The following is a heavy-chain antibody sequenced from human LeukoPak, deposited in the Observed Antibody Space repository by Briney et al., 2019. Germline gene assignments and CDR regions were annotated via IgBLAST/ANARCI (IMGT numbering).Heavy chain of an antibody. CDR1: GGSISSGGYY. J-gene: IGHJ4*02. CDR2: INHSRST. CDR3: ARGRYDFWSGYYIQYYFDY. V-gene: IGHV4-30-2*01. D-gene: IGHD3-3*01. Sequence: TSQTLSLTCAVSGGSISSGGYYWSWIRQPPGKGLEWIGEINHSRSTNYNPSLKSRVTISVDTSKNQFSLKLSSVTAADTAVYYCARGRYDFWSGYYIQYYFDYWGQGTLVTVSS.